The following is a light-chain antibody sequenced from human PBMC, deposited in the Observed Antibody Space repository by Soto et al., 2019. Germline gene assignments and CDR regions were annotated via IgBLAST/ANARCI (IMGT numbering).Light chain of an antibody. CDR2: KAS. CDR3: QQYSGDSRT. J-gene: IGKJ1*01. V-gene: IGKV1-5*03. CDR1: QSISSW. Sequence: DIQMTQSPSTLPASLGDRVTITCRASQSISSWLAWYQQKPGKAPKLLIYKASRLHSGVSSRFSGSESGTESTLTISSLLPDDFATYYCQQYSGDSRTFGQGTKVDIK.